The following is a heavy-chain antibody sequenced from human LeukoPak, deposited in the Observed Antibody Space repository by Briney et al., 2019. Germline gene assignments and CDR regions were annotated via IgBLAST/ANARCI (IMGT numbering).Heavy chain of an antibody. CDR2: IYSSGST. D-gene: IGHD4-17*01. CDR1: GGSISSSYYY. CDR3: ARHHGP. Sequence: KPSETLSLTCTVSGGSISSSYYYWGWIRQPPGKGLEWIGSIYSSGSTYYNPSLKSRATISVDTSKNQFSLRLTSVTAADTAVYYCARHHGPWGQGTLVTVSS. V-gene: IGHV4-39*01. J-gene: IGHJ5*02.